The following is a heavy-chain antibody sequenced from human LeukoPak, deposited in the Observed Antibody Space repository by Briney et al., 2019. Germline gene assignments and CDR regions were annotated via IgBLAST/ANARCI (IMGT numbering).Heavy chain of an antibody. V-gene: IGHV1-46*01. CDR1: GYTFTSYH. D-gene: IGHD3-22*01. CDR3: ARVHYDSSGLNWFDP. Sequence: ASVKVSCKASGYTFTSYHMHWVRQAPGQGLEWMGIINPSGGTTNYAQKFRGRVTMTRDMSTSTAYMELRSLRSDDTAVYYCARVHYDSSGLNWFDPWGQGTLVTVSS. CDR2: INPSGGTT. J-gene: IGHJ5*02.